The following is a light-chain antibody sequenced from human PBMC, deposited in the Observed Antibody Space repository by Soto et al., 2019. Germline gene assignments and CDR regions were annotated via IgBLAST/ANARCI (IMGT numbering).Light chain of an antibody. V-gene: IGLV2-11*01. CDR1: SSDVGGYNF. CDR3: CSYEGSYTHV. J-gene: IGLJ1*01. CDR2: DVT. Sequence: QSALTQPRSVSGSPGQSVTISCTGTSSDVGGYNFVSWYQQYPGKAPKLIIYDVTEGPSGVPDRFSGSKSGNTASLTISGLQTDDEADYYCCSYEGSYTHVFGTGTKVTVL.